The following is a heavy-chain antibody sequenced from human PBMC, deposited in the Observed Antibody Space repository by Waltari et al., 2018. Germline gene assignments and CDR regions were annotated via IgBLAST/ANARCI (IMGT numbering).Heavy chain of an antibody. J-gene: IGHJ4*02. Sequence: RLQESGPGRMKPSETLSLIYTVSGAFISISTHYWGWIRQTPGMGPEWIGSVHYTGKTYNNPSLESRVSLSGDTSKNLFSLELTSVTAADTATYFCARSFGGSGSYKFDTWGRGILVSVSS. V-gene: IGHV4-39*02. CDR2: VHYTGKT. D-gene: IGHD3-10*01. CDR1: GAFISISTHY. CDR3: ARSFGGSGSYKFDT.